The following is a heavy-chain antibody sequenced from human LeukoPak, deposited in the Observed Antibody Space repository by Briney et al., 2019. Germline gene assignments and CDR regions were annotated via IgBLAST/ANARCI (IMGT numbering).Heavy chain of an antibody. V-gene: IGHV1-2*02. Sequence: ASVKVSCKASGYTFTSYGISWVRQAPGQGLEWMGWINPNSGATNYAQNFQGRVTMTRDTSISTAYMELSRLRSDDTAVYYCARAPGGDYTTIYYWGQGTLVTVSS. D-gene: IGHD4-17*01. CDR2: INPNSGAT. CDR3: ARAPGGDYTTIYY. J-gene: IGHJ4*02. CDR1: GYTFTSYG.